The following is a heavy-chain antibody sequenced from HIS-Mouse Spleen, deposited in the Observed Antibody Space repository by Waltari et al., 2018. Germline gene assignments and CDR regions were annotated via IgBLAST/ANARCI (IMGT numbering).Heavy chain of an antibody. V-gene: IGHV3-30*07. J-gene: IGHJ4*02. Sequence: FTISRDNSKNTLYLQMNSLRAEDTAVYYCARDQSYDYVWGSSPSLDYWGQGTLVTVSS. CDR3: ARDQSYDYVWGSSPSLDY. D-gene: IGHD3-16*01.